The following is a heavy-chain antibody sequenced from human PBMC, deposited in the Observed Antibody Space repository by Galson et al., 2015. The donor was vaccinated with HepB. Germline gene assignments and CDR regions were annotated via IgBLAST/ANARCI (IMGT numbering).Heavy chain of an antibody. Sequence: SLRLSCAASGFTFTDAWMSWVRQAPGKGLEWVARIKSKTDGGTTDYAAPVKGRFTISRDDSKNTVYLQMNSLKTEDTAVYYCMRYSNSWYGGQGTLVTVSS. D-gene: IGHD6-13*01. CDR3: MRYSNSWY. CDR1: GFTFTDAW. CDR2: IKSKTDGGTT. V-gene: IGHV3-15*01. J-gene: IGHJ4*02.